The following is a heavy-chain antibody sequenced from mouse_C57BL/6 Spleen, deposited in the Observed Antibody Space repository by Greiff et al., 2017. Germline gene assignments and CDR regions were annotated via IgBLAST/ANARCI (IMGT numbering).Heavy chain of an antibody. CDR2: IYPSDSET. CDR3: ARDCDRSSFDY. V-gene: IGHV1-61*01. Sequence: QVHVKQPGAELASPASSVKLSCKASGYTFTSYWMDWVKQRPGQGLEWIGNIYPSDSETHYNQKFKDKATLTVDKSSSTAYMQLSSLTSEDSAVYYCARDCDRSSFDYWGQGATRTVSS. CDR1: GYTFTSYW. J-gene: IGHJ2*01. D-gene: IGHD1-3*01.